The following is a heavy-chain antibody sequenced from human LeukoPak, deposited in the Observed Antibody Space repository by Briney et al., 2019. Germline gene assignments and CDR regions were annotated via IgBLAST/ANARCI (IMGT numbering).Heavy chain of an antibody. CDR1: GGSFSGYY. CDR3: ARGPVEQWPVSLYYYGMDV. CDR2: INHSGST. Sequence: SETLSLTCAVYGGSFSGYYWSWIRQPPGKGLEWIGEINHSGSTNYNPSLKSRVTISVDTSKNQFSLKLSSVTAADTAVYYCARGPVEQWPVSLYYYGMDVWDQGTTVTVSS. V-gene: IGHV4-34*01. D-gene: IGHD6-19*01. J-gene: IGHJ6*02.